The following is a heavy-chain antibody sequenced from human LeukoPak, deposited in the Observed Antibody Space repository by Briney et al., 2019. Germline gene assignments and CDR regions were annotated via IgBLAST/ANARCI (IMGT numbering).Heavy chain of an antibody. Sequence: QTGGSLRLSCVASGFTFSESWMTWVRQAPGKGLEWVASIKHDEREEYYADSVKGRFSMSRDNGKNSLYLQMNSLRAEDTAIYYCAKHSHSWYIGYFEYWGQGTLVTVSS. CDR3: AKHSHSWYIGYFEY. V-gene: IGHV3-7*03. J-gene: IGHJ4*02. CDR2: IKHDEREE. D-gene: IGHD6-13*01. CDR1: GFTFSESW.